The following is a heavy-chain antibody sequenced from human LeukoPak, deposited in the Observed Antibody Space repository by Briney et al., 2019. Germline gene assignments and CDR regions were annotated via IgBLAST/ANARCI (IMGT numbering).Heavy chain of an antibody. CDR1: GGSISSSSYY. CDR2: IYYSGST. Sequence: SETLCLTCTVSGGSISSSSYYWGWIRQPPGKGLEWIGSIYYSGSTYYNPSLKSRVTISVDTSKNQFSLKLSSVTAADTAVYYCAREGGVGATYDYWGQGTLVTVSS. D-gene: IGHD1-26*01. J-gene: IGHJ4*02. CDR3: AREGGVGATYDY. V-gene: IGHV4-39*07.